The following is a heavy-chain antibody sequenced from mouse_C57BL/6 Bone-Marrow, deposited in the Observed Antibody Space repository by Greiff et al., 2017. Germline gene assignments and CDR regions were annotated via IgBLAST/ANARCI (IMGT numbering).Heavy chain of an antibody. CDR2: ISSGGSYT. CDR3: ERHFISPYLDY. Sequence: EVQVVESGGDLVKPGGSLKLSCAASGFTFSSYGMSWVRQTPDKRLEWVGTISSGGSYTYYPDSVKGRVTISRDTAKNTLYLQMISLKSEYTTMYYGERHFISPYLDYWGQGTTLTVSS. J-gene: IGHJ2*01. V-gene: IGHV5-6*01. D-gene: IGHD1-1*01. CDR1: GFTFSSYG.